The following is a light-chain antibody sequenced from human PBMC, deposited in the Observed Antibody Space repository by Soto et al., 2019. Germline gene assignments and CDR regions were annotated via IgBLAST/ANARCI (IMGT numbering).Light chain of an antibody. Sequence: EIVMTQSPATLSVSPGERATLSCRASQSVSSYLAWYQQKPGQAPRLLLYGASTRATGIPARFSGSGSGTEFTLTISSLQSEDFAVYYCQQYDNWPSITFGQGTRLEIK. J-gene: IGKJ5*01. CDR1: QSVSSY. V-gene: IGKV3-15*01. CDR2: GAS. CDR3: QQYDNWPSIT.